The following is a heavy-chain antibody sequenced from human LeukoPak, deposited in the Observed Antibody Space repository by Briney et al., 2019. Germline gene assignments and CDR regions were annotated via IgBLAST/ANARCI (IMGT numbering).Heavy chain of an antibody. J-gene: IGHJ4*02. CDR2: IGTAGDT. D-gene: IGHD1-1*01. Sequence: GGSLRLSCAASGFTFSDYDMHWVRQPTGKGLEWAAAIGTAGDTYYTGSVKGRFTISRENAKNSLYLQMNSLRAGDTAVYYCARVAKERVGGVYYFDYWGQGTLVTVSS. CDR3: ARVAKERVGGVYYFDY. V-gene: IGHV3-13*01. CDR1: GFTFSDYD.